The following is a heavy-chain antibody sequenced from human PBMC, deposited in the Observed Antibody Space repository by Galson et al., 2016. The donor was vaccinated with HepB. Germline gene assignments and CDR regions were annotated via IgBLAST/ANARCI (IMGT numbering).Heavy chain of an antibody. D-gene: IGHD3-22*01. CDR3: ASRTYYYESCGLV. J-gene: IGHJ4*02. Sequence: SETLSLTCAVSGVSISSSNWWSWVRQTPGRGLVWIGEIYHSGDTNYNPSLKSRVTISVDKSKNQFSLQLSSVTAADTAVYYCASRTYYYESCGLVWGQGTLVTVS. CDR1: GVSISSSNW. V-gene: IGHV4-4*02. CDR2: IYHSGDT.